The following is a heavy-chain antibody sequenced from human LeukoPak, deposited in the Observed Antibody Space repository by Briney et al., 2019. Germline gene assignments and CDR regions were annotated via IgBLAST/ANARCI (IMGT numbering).Heavy chain of an antibody. Sequence: PSETLSPTCAVYGGSFSGYYWSWIRQPPGKGLEWIGEINHSGSTNYNPSLKSRVTISVDTSKNQFSLKLSSVTAADTAVYYCARGRQGNSGSYYVPWGQGTLVTVSS. CDR2: INHSGST. J-gene: IGHJ5*02. V-gene: IGHV4-34*01. D-gene: IGHD1-26*01. CDR1: GGSFSGYY. CDR3: ARGRQGNSGSYYVP.